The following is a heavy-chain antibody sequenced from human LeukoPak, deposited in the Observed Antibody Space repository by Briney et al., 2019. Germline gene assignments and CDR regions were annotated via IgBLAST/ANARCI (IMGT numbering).Heavy chain of an antibody. D-gene: IGHD3-22*01. CDR2: IIPIFGTA. CDR1: GGTFSSYA. V-gene: IGHV1-69*13. J-gene: IGHJ4*02. CDR3: ARGTPGGYYFYYFDY. Sequence: GASVKLSCKASGGTFSSYAISWVRQAPGQGLEWMGGIIPIFGTANSAQKFQGRVTITADESTSTAYMELSSLRSEDTAVYYCARGTPGGYYFYYFDYWGQGTLVTVSS.